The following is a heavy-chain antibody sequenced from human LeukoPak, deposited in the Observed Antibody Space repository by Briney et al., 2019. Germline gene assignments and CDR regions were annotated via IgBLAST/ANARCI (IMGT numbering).Heavy chain of an antibody. CDR2: ISAYNGNT. V-gene: IGHV1-18*01. CDR1: GYTFTSYS. D-gene: IGHD2-2*02. J-gene: IGHJ3*02. CDR3: ARGMSGYTEDPFDI. Sequence: SVKVSCKASGYTFTSYSINWVRQAPGQGLEWMAWISAYNGNTNYAQKFQGRVTLTRDTSTSTAYMELRSLRSDDTAVYFCARGMSGYTEDPFDIWGQGTVVTVSS.